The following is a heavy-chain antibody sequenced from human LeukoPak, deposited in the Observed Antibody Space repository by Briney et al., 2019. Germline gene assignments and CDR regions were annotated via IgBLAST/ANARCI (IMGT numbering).Heavy chain of an antibody. J-gene: IGHJ5*02. V-gene: IGHV4-39*01. D-gene: IGHD2-15*01. CDR3: ARPRGFVAVVAATLGAPFDP. CDR1: GGSISSSGYY. Sequence: SETLSLTCTVSGGSISSSGYYWGWIRQPPGKELEWIGSIYYSGSTYYDPSLKSRVTISVDTSKNQFSLKLSSVTAADTAVYYCARPRGFVAVVAATLGAPFDPWGQGTLVTVSS. CDR2: IYYSGST.